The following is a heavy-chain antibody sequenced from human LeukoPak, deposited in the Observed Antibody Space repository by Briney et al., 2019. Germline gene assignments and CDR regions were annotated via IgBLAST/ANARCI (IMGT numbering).Heavy chain of an antibody. CDR1: GFTFSSYA. CDR3: AKETRYSSTIGY. J-gene: IGHJ4*02. V-gene: IGHV3-23*01. Sequence: GGSLRLSCAASGFTFSSYAMGWVRQAPGKGLEWVSAISGSGGSTHYADSVKGRFTISRDNSKNTLYLQMNSLRAEDTAVYYCAKETRYSSTIGYWGQGTLVTVSS. CDR2: ISGSGGST. D-gene: IGHD6-13*01.